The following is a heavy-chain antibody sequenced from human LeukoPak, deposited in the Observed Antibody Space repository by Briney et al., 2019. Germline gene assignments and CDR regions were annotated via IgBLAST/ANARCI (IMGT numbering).Heavy chain of an antibody. D-gene: IGHD4-17*01. J-gene: IGHJ3*02. Sequence: PSETLSLTCTVSGDSFTSHYWTWVRQSPGRGLEWIGYVSYIGSTNYNPSLKSRATISVDTSKNQFSLKLSSVTAADTAVYYCARDPTTVTKGLDIWGQGTMVTVSS. CDR2: VSYIGST. V-gene: IGHV4-59*11. CDR1: GDSFTSHY. CDR3: ARDPTTVTKGLDI.